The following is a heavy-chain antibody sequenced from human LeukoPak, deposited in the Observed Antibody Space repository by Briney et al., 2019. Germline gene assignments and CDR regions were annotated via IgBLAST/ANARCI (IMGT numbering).Heavy chain of an antibody. CDR2: ISHDGSNK. CDR1: GFTFSTYA. V-gene: IGHV3-30-3*01. CDR3: ARGILTGYYGWFDP. Sequence: GGSLRLSCAASGFTFSTYAMHWVRQAPGKGLEWVAVISHDGSNKYYADSVKGRFTISRDNSKNTLYLQMNSLRAEDTAVYYCARGILTGYYGWFDPWGQGTLATVSS. D-gene: IGHD3-9*01. J-gene: IGHJ5*02.